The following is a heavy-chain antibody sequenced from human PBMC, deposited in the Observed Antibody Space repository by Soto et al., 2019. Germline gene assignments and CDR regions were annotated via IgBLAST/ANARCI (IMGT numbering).Heavy chain of an antibody. J-gene: IGHJ6*02. V-gene: IGHV1-18*01. CDR1: GYTFTSYG. Sequence: ASVQVSCKASGYTFTSYGISWVRQAPGQGLEWMGWISAYNGNTNYAQKLQGRVTMTTDTSTSTAYMELRSLRSDDTAVYYCARDLADILTGYYYGMDVWGQGTTVTVS. CDR2: ISAYNGNT. D-gene: IGHD3-9*01. CDR3: ARDLADILTGYYYGMDV.